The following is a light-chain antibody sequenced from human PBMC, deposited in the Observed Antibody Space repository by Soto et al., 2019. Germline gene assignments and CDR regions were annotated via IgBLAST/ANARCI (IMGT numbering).Light chain of an antibody. J-gene: IGLJ2*01. CDR1: SSDVGGYNH. Sequence: QSALTQPASVSGSPGQSITISCTGTSSDVGGYNHVSWYQQHPGKAPKLMIYEVSNRPSGVSDRFSGSKSGNTASLTISGLQVEDEADYHCSSYTSSSTLVFGGGTKLTVL. CDR3: SSYTSSSTLV. V-gene: IGLV2-14*01. CDR2: EVS.